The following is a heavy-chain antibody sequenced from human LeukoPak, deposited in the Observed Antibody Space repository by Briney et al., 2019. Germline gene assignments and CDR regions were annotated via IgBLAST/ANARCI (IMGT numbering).Heavy chain of an antibody. J-gene: IGHJ4*02. CDR1: GYRFTSYW. CDR3: ARHLLAPDY. D-gene: IGHD2-15*01. CDR2: IYPGDSDT. Sequence: GESLKISCKGSGYRFTSYWIAWVRQMPGKGLEWMGIIYPGDSDTRYSPSFQGQVTISADKSINTAYLQWSSLKASDTAIYYCARHLLAPDYWGQGTLVTVSS. V-gene: IGHV5-51*01.